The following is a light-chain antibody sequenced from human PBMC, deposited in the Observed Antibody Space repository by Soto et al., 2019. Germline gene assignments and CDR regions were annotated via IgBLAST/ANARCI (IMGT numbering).Light chain of an antibody. Sequence: DIHMTQSPSSVAASLGDRVTVTXQARQDISGYVNWYQQEPAKAPXXXIXDASNLETGVPSGFSGSGSGTDFTFTISSRHPEDSATYYCQQYDNLFTFGQGTRLE. J-gene: IGKJ5*01. CDR2: DAS. CDR1: QDISGY. V-gene: IGKV1-33*01. CDR3: QQYDNLFT.